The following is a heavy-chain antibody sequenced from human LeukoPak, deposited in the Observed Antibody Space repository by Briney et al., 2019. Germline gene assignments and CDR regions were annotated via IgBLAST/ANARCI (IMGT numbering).Heavy chain of an antibody. CDR3: ARARDCDY. V-gene: IGHV3-7*02. CDR1: EFTFTSYW. J-gene: IGHJ4*02. CDR2: INQDGSEK. D-gene: IGHD2-21*02. Sequence: GGSLRLPCAASEFTFTSYWMTWVRQAPGKGLEWVANINQDGSEKYYVDSVKGRFTISRDNAKSSLFLQMNSLRAEDSAVYYCARARDCDYWGQGTLVTVSS.